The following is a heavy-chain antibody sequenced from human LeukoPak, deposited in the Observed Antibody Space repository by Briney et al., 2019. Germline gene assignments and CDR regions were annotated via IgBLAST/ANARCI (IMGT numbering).Heavy chain of an antibody. D-gene: IGHD3-22*01. J-gene: IGHJ4*02. V-gene: IGHV3-20*04. Sequence: GGSLRLSCAASGFTFSSYWMTWVRQAPGKGLEWVSGINWNGGSTGYADSVKGRFTISRDNAKNSLYLQMNSLRAEDTALYYCARDYYDSSGYWGFDYWGQGTLVTVSS. CDR2: INWNGGST. CDR3: ARDYYDSSGYWGFDY. CDR1: GFTFSSYW.